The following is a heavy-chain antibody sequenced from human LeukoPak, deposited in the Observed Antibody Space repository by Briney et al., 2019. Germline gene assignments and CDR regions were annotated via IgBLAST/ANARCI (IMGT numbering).Heavy chain of an antibody. CDR2: ITGSADST. V-gene: IGHV3-23*01. CDR3: AKREGYGSIDY. D-gene: IGHD3-16*01. Sequence: GGSLRLSCAASGFTFSNYAMSWVRQAPGQGLEGVSGITGSADSTYYADSVKGRFTISRDNSKNTLYLQMNSLRAEDTAVYYCAKREGYGSIDYWGQGTLVAVSS. J-gene: IGHJ4*02. CDR1: GFTFSNYA.